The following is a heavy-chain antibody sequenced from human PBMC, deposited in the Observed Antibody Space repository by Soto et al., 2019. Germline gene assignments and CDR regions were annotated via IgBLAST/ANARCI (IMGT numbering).Heavy chain of an antibody. CDR2: VDVGNGET. CDR1: GYTFTSYA. Sequence: GASVKVSCKASGYTFTSYAMHWVRQAPGQRLEWMGWVDVGNGETKYSQRLQGRVTINRDTSANTVYMELSSLRSEDTAMYYCVRDKVGATTYWFDPWGQGTLVTVSS. J-gene: IGHJ5*02. V-gene: IGHV1-3*01. CDR3: VRDKVGATTYWFDP. D-gene: IGHD1-26*01.